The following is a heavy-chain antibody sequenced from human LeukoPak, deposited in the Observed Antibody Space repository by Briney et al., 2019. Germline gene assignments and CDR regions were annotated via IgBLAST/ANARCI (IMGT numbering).Heavy chain of an antibody. CDR3: ARRWFGGRWFDP. Sequence: SETLSLTCTVSGGSISSYYWSWIRQPPGKGLEWIGEINHSGSTNYNPSLKSRVTISVDTSKNQFSLKLSSVTAADTAVYYCARRWFGGRWFDPWGQGTLVTVSS. J-gene: IGHJ5*02. V-gene: IGHV4-34*01. CDR1: GGSISSYY. D-gene: IGHD3-10*01. CDR2: INHSGST.